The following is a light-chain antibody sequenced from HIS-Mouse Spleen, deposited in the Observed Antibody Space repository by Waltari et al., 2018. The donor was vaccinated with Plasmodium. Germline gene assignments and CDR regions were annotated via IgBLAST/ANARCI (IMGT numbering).Light chain of an antibody. CDR3: QQYYSYPPT. CDR2: AAS. J-gene: IGKJ4*01. CDR1: QGISSY. V-gene: IGKV1-8*01. Sequence: AIRMTQSPSSLSASTGDRVTITCRASQGISSYLAWYQQKSGKAPKLLIYAASTLQSGVPSRCSGSGSGTDFTLTISCLQSEDFATYYCQQYYSYPPTFGGGTKVEIK.